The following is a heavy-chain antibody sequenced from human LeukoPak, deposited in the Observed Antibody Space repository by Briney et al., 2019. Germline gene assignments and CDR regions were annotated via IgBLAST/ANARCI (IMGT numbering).Heavy chain of an antibody. D-gene: IGHD3-9*01. Sequence: GGALRLSCAASGFTFSSYSMNWVRQATGKGLEWVSSISSSSSYIYYADSVKGRFTISRDNAKNSLYLQMNSLRAEDTAVYYCARDLYDILTGYLPYFDYWGQGTLVTVSS. J-gene: IGHJ4*02. V-gene: IGHV3-21*01. CDR1: GFTFSSYS. CDR2: ISSSSSYI. CDR3: ARDLYDILTGYLPYFDY.